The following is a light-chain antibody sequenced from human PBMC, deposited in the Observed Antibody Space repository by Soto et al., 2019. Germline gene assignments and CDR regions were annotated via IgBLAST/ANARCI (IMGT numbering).Light chain of an antibody. CDR1: QSISSY. J-gene: IGKJ5*01. V-gene: IGKV1-39*01. CDR3: QQANSFPPT. CDR2: AAS. Sequence: DIHMTQSPSSLSASVGHIVTITCRASQSISSYLNWYQQKPGKAPKLLIYAASSLQSGVPSRFSGSGSGTDFTLTISSLQPEDFATYYCQQANSFPPTFGQGTRLEIK.